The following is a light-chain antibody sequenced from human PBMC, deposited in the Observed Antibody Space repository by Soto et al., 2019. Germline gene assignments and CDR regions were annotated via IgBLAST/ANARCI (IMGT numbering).Light chain of an antibody. V-gene: IGKV3-20*01. CDR3: QQYGSSPLT. CDR1: QSFSSNY. J-gene: IGKJ4*01. CDR2: GAS. Sequence: EIVLTQSPDTLSLSPGERATLSCRASQSFSSNYIAWYQQRPGQAPRLLIYGASSRPTGIPDRFSGSGSGIDFTLTITRLEPEDFAVYYCQQYGSSPLTFGGGSKLKIK.